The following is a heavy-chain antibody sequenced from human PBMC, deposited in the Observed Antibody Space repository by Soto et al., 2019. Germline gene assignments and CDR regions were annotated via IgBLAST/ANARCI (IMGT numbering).Heavy chain of an antibody. CDR1: GYTFTSYD. CDR2: MNPNSGNT. Sequence: QVQLVQSGAEVKKPGASVKVSCKASGYTFTSYDINWVRQATGQGLEWMGWMNPNSGNTGYAQKFQGRVTMTRNTSISTAYMELCSLRYEDTAVYYCAKVAAAGNDAFDIWGQATMVTVSS. CDR3: AKVAAAGNDAFDI. D-gene: IGHD6-13*01. J-gene: IGHJ3*02. V-gene: IGHV1-8*01.